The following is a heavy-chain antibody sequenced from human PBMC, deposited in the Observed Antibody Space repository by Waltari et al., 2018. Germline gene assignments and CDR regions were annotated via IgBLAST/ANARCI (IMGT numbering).Heavy chain of an antibody. V-gene: IGHV3-30*19. Sequence: QVKLVESGGGVVQPGMSLRLSCAASGLCLGSFGMHWVRQAPGKGLEWVALIFFGGGDTFYADSVRCRFTISRDNSKNTLYLDINSLRLDDTAIYYCAKDAFGNTYLDHWGQGTLVTVSS. D-gene: IGHD3-10*01. CDR1: GLCLGSFG. CDR3: AKDAFGNTYLDH. J-gene: IGHJ4*02. CDR2: IFFGGGDT.